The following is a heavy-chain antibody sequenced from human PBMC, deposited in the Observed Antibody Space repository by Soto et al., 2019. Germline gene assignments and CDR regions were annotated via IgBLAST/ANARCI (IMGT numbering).Heavy chain of an antibody. J-gene: IGHJ6*03. CDR2: INPSGGST. CDR1: GYTFTSYY. D-gene: IGHD2-15*01. V-gene: IGHV1-46*03. Sequence: ASVKVSCKASGYTFTSYYMHWVRQAPGQGLEWMGIINPSGGSTSYAQKFQGRVTMTRDTSTSTVYMELSSLRSEDTAVYYCAREGGAAKHFYYYYMDVWGKGTTVTVSS. CDR3: AREGGAAKHFYYYYMDV.